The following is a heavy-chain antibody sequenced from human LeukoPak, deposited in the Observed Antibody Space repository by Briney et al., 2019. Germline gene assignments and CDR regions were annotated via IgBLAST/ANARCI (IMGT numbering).Heavy chain of an antibody. J-gene: IGHJ3*02. Sequence: SETLSLTCTVSGGSISSYYWSWIRQPPGKGLEWIGYIYYSGSTNYNPSLKGRVTISVDTSKNQFSLKLSSVTAADTAVYYCARHSGDAFDIWGQGTMVTVSS. V-gene: IGHV4-59*08. D-gene: IGHD3-10*01. CDR3: ARHSGDAFDI. CDR2: IYYSGST. CDR1: GGSISSYY.